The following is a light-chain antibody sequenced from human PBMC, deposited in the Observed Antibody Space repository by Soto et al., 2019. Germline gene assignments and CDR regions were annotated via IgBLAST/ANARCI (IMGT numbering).Light chain of an antibody. J-gene: IGKJ5*01. V-gene: IGKV3-20*01. CDR3: QQYGSSIT. CDR2: GAS. Sequence: EIVLAQSPGTLSLSLGERATLSCRASQTVTNNYLAWYQQRPGQSPSLLIYGASSRATGIPDRFSGSGSGTDFTLTISRLEPEDFAVYYRQQYGSSITFGQGTRLEIK. CDR1: QTVTNNY.